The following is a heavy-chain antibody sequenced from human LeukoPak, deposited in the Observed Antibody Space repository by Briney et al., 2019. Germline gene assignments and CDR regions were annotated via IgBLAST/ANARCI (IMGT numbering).Heavy chain of an antibody. CDR2: IYYNGNT. CDR1: DGSINSYY. D-gene: IGHD1-26*01. J-gene: IGHJ6*02. V-gene: IGHV4-59*01. Sequence: SETLSLTCSVSDGSINSYYWNWIRRPPGKGLEWIGYIYYNGNTNYSPSLKSRVTMSVDTSKNLFSLKVSSVSAADTAVYYCARGRSNYYGMDVWGQGTTVTVSS. CDR3: ARGRSNYYGMDV.